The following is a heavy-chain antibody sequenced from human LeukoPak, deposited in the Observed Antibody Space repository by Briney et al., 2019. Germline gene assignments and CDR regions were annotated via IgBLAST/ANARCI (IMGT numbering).Heavy chain of an antibody. CDR2: ISSSSSAI. D-gene: IGHD4-17*01. J-gene: IGHJ4*02. Sequence: GGSLRLSCAASGFTFRSYTVNWVRQAPGKGLEWVAYISSSSSAIYYADSVKGRFTISRDNAKNSLYLQMNSLSDEDTAVYYCASAGPSTDLGYWGQGTLVTVSS. V-gene: IGHV3-48*02. CDR1: GFTFRSYT. CDR3: ASAGPSTDLGY.